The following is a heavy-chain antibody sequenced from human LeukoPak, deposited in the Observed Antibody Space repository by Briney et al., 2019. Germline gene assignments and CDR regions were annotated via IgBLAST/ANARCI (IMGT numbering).Heavy chain of an antibody. V-gene: IGHV4-39*07. Sequence: SETLSLTCSVSGASISSGSNYWGWIRQPPGKTLEWIGSIYSSGSTYYNPSLKSRVIIIIDTPKNHFSLTLSSVTAADTALYYCASTSPKYYYESSGYSSLFDNWGQGTLVTVSS. D-gene: IGHD3-22*01. CDR3: ASTSPKYYYESSGYSSLFDN. CDR1: GASISSGSNY. CDR2: IYSSGST. J-gene: IGHJ4*02.